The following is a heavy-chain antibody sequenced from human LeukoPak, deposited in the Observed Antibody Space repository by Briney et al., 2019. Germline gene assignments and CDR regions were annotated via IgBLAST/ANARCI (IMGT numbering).Heavy chain of an antibody. CDR1: GFIFSTYA. D-gene: IGHD6-13*01. CDR2: ISSSSSYI. CDR3: ARCAAAGALYYYYYMDV. V-gene: IGHV3-21*04. Sequence: GGSLRLSCAASGFIFSTYAMSWVRQAPGKGLEWVSSISSSSSYIYYADSVKGRFTISRDNAKNSLYLQMNSLRAEDTALYYCARCAAAGALYYYYYMDVWGKGTTVTVSS. J-gene: IGHJ6*03.